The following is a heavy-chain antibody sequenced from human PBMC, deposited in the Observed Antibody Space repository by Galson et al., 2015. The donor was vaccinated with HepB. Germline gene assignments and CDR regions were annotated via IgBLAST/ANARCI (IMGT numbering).Heavy chain of an antibody. J-gene: IGHJ6*02. Sequence: SLRLSCAASGFIFSSYGMHWVRQAPGKGLEWVAVISKDENNKYYAESVEGRFTISRDNSKSTLYLQMNSLRAEDTAVYYCARDGFHYYDSGGYVVWGQGTTVTVSS. CDR2: ISKDENNK. CDR1: GFIFSSYG. D-gene: IGHD3-22*01. V-gene: IGHV3-30*03. CDR3: ARDGFHYYDSGGYVV.